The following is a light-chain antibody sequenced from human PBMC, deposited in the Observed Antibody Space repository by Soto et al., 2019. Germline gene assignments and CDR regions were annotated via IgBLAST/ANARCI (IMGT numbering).Light chain of an antibody. J-gene: IGKJ1*01. CDR3: QQYHIWPSWT. Sequence: EIVLTQSPATLSVSLGDSATLSCRASQSVSLSLAWFQMRPGQPPRLLIYGASTRATDITARFSGSGSGTDFTLTISSLQSEDFAVYFCQQYHIWPSWTFGQGTKVEHK. V-gene: IGKV3-15*01. CDR1: QSVSLS. CDR2: GAS.